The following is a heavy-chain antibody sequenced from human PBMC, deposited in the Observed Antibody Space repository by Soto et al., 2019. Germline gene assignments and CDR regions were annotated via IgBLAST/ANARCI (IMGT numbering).Heavy chain of an antibody. Sequence: SVKGSCKASGGTFSSYAISWVRQAPGQGLEWMGGIIPISGTANYAQKFQGRVTITADESTSTAYMELSSLRSEDTAVYYCARSQGSSTSLELYYYYYYGMDVWGQGTTVTVSS. J-gene: IGHJ6*02. CDR2: IIPISGTA. D-gene: IGHD2-2*01. CDR3: ARSQGSSTSLELYYYYYYGMDV. CDR1: GGTFSSYA. V-gene: IGHV1-69*13.